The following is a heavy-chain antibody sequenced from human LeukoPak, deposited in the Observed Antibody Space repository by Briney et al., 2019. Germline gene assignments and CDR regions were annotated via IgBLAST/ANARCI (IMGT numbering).Heavy chain of an antibody. D-gene: IGHD4-11*01. Sequence: GGSLRLSCAASGFTFSSYSMNWVRQAPGKGLEWVSYISSSSGTIYYADSVKGRFTISRDNAKNSLYLQMNSLRAEDTAVYYCARLGLYGNYEDYWGQGTLVTVSS. CDR3: ARLGLYGNYEDY. J-gene: IGHJ4*02. CDR2: ISSSSGTI. V-gene: IGHV3-48*01. CDR1: GFTFSSYS.